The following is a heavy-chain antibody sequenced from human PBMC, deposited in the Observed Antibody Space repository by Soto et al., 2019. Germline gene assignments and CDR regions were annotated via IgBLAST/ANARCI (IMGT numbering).Heavy chain of an antibody. Sequence: SETLSLTCAVYGGSFSGYYWSWIRQPPGKGLEWIGEINHSGSTNYNPSLKSRVTISVDTSKNQFSLKLSSVTAADTAVYYCARGRITMVRGVIIKGAYYYYGMAVWGHGTTVT. CDR1: GGSFSGYY. J-gene: IGHJ6*02. D-gene: IGHD3-10*01. CDR2: INHSGST. CDR3: ARGRITMVRGVIIKGAYYYYGMAV. V-gene: IGHV4-34*01.